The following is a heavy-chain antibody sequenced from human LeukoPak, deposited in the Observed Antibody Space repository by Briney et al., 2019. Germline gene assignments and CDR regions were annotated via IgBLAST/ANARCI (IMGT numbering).Heavy chain of an antibody. CDR2: IKQDGSEK. V-gene: IGHV3-7*01. Sequence: GGSLRLSCAASGFTFSSYRMSWVRQAPGKGPEWGANIKQDGSEKYYVDSVKGRFTISRDNAKNSLYLQMNSLRAEDTAVYYCAREIEEGYFDYWGQGTLITVSS. J-gene: IGHJ4*02. CDR1: GFTFSSYR. CDR3: AREIEEGYFDY.